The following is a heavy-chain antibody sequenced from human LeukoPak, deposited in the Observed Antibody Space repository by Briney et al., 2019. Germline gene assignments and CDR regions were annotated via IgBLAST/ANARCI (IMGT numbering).Heavy chain of an antibody. D-gene: IGHD2-15*01. CDR1: GFTFGDYA. J-gene: IGHJ3*02. V-gene: IGHV3-9*03. Sequence: GGSLRLSCAASGFTFGDYAMHWVRQAPGKGLEWVSGISWNVGVIGYGDSVKGRFTISRDNAKDSLYLEMNSRRAEDMALYFCAKVLVVSASSGAFDIWGQGKMVIVSS. CDR2: ISWNVGVI. CDR3: AKVLVVSASSGAFDI.